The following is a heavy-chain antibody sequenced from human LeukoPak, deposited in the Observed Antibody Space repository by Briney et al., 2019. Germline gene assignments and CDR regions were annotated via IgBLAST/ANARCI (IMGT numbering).Heavy chain of an antibody. D-gene: IGHD2-15*01. J-gene: IGHJ4*02. CDR2: IIPILGIA. V-gene: IGHV1-69*04. CDR1: GYTFTSYG. Sequence: SVKVSCKASGYTFTSYGISWVRQAPGQGLEWMGRIIPILGIANYAQKFQGRVTITADKSTSTAYMELSSLRSEDTAVYYCARAPAGLGYCSGGSCYSGFFFDYWGQGTLVTVSS. CDR3: ARAPAGLGYCSGGSCYSGFFFDY.